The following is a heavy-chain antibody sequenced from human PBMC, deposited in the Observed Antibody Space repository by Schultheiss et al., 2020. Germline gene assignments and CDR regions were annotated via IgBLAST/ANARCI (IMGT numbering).Heavy chain of an antibody. Sequence: VESLKISCKGSGYSFTSYCIGWVRQMPGKGLEWMGIIYPGDSDTRYSPSFQGQVTISADKSISTAYLQWSSLKASDTAMYYCARRSSGSWRLFDYWGQGTLVTVSS. V-gene: IGHV5-51*01. CDR1: GYSFTSYC. D-gene: IGHD6-13*01. J-gene: IGHJ4*02. CDR2: IYPGDSDT. CDR3: ARRSSGSWRLFDY.